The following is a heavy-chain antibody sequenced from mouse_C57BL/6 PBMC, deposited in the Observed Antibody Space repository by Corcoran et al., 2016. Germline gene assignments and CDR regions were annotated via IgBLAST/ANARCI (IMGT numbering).Heavy chain of an antibody. J-gene: IGHJ3*01. V-gene: IGHV9-3*01. CDR3: ARGPY. CDR2: INTYSGVP. CDR1: GYTFTTYG. Sequence: QIQLVQSGPELKKPGETVKISCKASGYTFTTYGMSWVKQAPGKGLKWMGWINTYSGVPTYADDFKGRFAFSLETSASTAYLQINNLKNEDTATYFCARGPYWGQGTLVTVSA.